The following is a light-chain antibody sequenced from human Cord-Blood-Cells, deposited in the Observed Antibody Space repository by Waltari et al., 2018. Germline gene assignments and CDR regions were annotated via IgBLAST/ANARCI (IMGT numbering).Light chain of an antibody. Sequence: EIVMTQSPATLSVSPGERATLSCRASQSVSSNLAWYQQKLGQAPRLLIYGASTRATGFPARFSGSGSGTEFTLTISSLQSEDFAVYYCQQYNNWPPWTFGQGTKVEIK. V-gene: IGKV3-15*01. CDR2: GAS. J-gene: IGKJ1*01. CDR1: QSVSSN. CDR3: QQYNNWPPWT.